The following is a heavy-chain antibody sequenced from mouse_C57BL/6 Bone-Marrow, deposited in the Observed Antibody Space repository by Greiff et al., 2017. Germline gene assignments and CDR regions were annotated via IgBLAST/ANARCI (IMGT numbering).Heavy chain of an antibody. J-gene: IGHJ2*01. CDR1: GYTFTSYW. CDR2: IDPSDSYT. Sequence: VQLQQPGAELVMPGASVKLSCKASGYTFTSYWMHWVKQRPGQGLEWIGEIDPSDSYTNYNQKFKGKSTLTVDKSSSTAYMQLSSLTSEDSAVYYGARRDYFDYWGQGTTLTVSS. CDR3: ARRDYFDY. V-gene: IGHV1-69*01.